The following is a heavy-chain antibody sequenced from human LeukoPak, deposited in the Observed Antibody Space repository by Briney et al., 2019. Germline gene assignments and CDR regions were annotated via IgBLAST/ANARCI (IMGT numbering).Heavy chain of an antibody. Sequence: GGSLRLSCAASGFTFSSYAMSWVRQAPGKGLEWVSAISGSGGSTYYADSVKGRFTISRDNSENTLYLQMNSLRAEDTAVYYCAKDTAVGYDFWSGYSTSNWFDPWGQGTLVTASS. V-gene: IGHV3-23*01. D-gene: IGHD3-3*01. J-gene: IGHJ5*02. CDR3: AKDTAVGYDFWSGYSTSNWFDP. CDR1: GFTFSSYA. CDR2: ISGSGGST.